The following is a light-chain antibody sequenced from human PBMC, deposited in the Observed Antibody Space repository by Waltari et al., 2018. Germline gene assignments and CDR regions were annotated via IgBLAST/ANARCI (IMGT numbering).Light chain of an antibody. V-gene: IGKV1-39*01. CDR2: AAS. J-gene: IGKJ3*01. CDR3: QQSYETPKT. Sequence: DIQMTQSPSSLSASVGDRVTITCRASRSISNYLNWYQHKPGEAPKFLIYAASSLETGVPSRFSGGGSGTDFTLTISNLQPEDFATYYCQQSYETPKTFGPGTKVEI. CDR1: RSISNY.